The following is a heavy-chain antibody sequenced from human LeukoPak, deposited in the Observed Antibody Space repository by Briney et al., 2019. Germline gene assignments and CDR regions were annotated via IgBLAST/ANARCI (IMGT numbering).Heavy chain of an antibody. D-gene: IGHD5-12*01. V-gene: IGHV4-59*01. CDR1: GGSISSYH. Sequence: SETLSLTCTVSGGSISSYHWSWIRQPPGKGLQWIGFIYSSGSTNYNPSLKSRVTISLDTSKIQFSLRVSSVTSADTAVYYCARGNSGYDYAFDIWGQGTMVTVSS. J-gene: IGHJ3*02. CDR2: IYSSGST. CDR3: ARGNSGYDYAFDI.